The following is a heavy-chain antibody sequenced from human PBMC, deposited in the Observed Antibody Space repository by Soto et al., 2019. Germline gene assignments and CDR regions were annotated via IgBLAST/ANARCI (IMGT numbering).Heavy chain of an antibody. J-gene: IGHJ4*02. CDR2: IVSGDGAT. CDR3: ARRMGRYFDY. CDR1: GYTFTNNA. D-gene: IGHD1-26*01. V-gene: IGHV1-3*01. Sequence: QVQLVQSGAEVKDPGASVKVSCKASGYTFTNNAIHWVRQAPGQRLEWMGWIVSGDGATKYSQNFQGRVTITRDTSANTAYMALSSLRSEDTAVYYCARRMGRYFDYWGQGTLVTVSS.